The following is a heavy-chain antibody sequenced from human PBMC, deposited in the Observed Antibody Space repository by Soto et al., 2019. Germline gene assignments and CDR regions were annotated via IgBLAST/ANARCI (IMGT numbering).Heavy chain of an antibody. CDR3: ARDARYYYGLGSYKGYYGMDV. J-gene: IGHJ6*02. CDR2: ISSSSSYI. D-gene: IGHD3-10*01. V-gene: IGHV3-21*01. Sequence: PGGSLRLSCAASGFTFSSYSMNWVRQAPGKGLEWVSSISSSSSYIYYADSVKGRFTISRDNAKNSLYLQMNSLRAEDTAVYYCARDARYYYGLGSYKGYYGMDVWGQGTTVTVSS. CDR1: GFTFSSYS.